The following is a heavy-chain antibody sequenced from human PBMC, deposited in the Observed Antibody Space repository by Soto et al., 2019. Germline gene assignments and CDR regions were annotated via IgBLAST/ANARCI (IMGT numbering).Heavy chain of an antibody. Sequence: PGGSLRLSCAASGFTFSSYAMHWVRQAPGKGLEWVAVISYDGSNKYYADSVKGRFTISRDNSKNTLYLQMNSLRAEDTAVYYCAGGYWGQGTLVTALL. CDR2: ISYDGSNK. J-gene: IGHJ4*02. V-gene: IGHV3-30-3*01. CDR1: GFTFSSYA. CDR3: AGGY.